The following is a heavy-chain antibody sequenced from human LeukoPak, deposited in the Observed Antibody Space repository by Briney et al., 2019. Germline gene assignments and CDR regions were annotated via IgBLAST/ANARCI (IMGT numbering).Heavy chain of an antibody. CDR2: IIPIFGTA. Sequence: SVKVSCEASGGTFSSYAISWVRQAPGQGLEGMGGIIPIFGTANYAQKFQGRVTITADESTSTAYMELSSLRSEDTAVYYCARDAWFGELSPPGYNWFDPWGQGTLVTVSS. CDR3: ARDAWFGELSPPGYNWFDP. CDR1: GGTFSSYA. J-gene: IGHJ5*02. V-gene: IGHV1-69*01. D-gene: IGHD3-10*01.